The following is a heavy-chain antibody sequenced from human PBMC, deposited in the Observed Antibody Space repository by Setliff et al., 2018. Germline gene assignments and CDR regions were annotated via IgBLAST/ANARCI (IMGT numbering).Heavy chain of an antibody. CDR3: AAGVIDY. V-gene: IGHV3-23*01. Sequence: GGSLRLSCAASGFTFSGYYMQWVRQAPGKGLEWVCAFATGGGAYYADSVRGRFTISRDNSRDTLFLLMTDLRPEDTAVYYCAAGVIDYWGQGTVVTVSS. J-gene: IGHJ4*01. CDR1: GFTFSGYY. D-gene: IGHD6-13*01. CDR2: FATGGGA.